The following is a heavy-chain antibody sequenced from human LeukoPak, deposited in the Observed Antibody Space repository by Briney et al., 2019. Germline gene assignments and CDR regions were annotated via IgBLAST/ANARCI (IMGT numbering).Heavy chain of an antibody. D-gene: IGHD2-2*01. Sequence: GGSLRLSCAASGFTFSDYYMSWIRQAPGKGLEWVSCISSSSTYTDYADSVKGRFTISRDNAKNSLYLQMNSLRAEDTAVYYCARVPGDCSSTSCFDMYFDYWGQGTLVTVSS. J-gene: IGHJ4*02. CDR2: ISSSSTYT. CDR3: ARVPGDCSSTSCFDMYFDY. V-gene: IGHV3-11*06. CDR1: GFTFSDYY.